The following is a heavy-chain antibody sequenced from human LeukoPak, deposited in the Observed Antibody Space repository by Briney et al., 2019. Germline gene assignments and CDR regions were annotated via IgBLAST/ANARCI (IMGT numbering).Heavy chain of an antibody. CDR2: IYYSGST. J-gene: IGHJ5*02. Sequence: SETLSLTCTVSGGSISSSSYYWGWIRQPPGKGLEWIGSIYYSGSTYYNPSLKSRVTISVDTSKNQFSLKLSSVTAADTAVYYCARSPRYEYFDWLLNWFDPWGQGTLVTVSS. D-gene: IGHD3-9*01. CDR1: GGSISSSSYY. CDR3: ARSPRYEYFDWLLNWFDP. V-gene: IGHV4-39*01.